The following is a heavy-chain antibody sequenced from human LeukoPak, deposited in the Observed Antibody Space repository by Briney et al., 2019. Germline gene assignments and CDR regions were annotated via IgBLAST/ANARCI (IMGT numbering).Heavy chain of an antibody. V-gene: IGHV1-2*02. Sequence: ASVKVSCKASGYTFTGYYMHWVRQAPGQGLEWMGWINPNSGGTNYAQKFQGRVTMTRDTSISTAYMELSRLRSDDTAVYYRARQGFWSGYYRYGFDYWGQGTLVTVSS. CDR2: INPNSGGT. D-gene: IGHD3-3*01. J-gene: IGHJ4*02. CDR3: ARQGFWSGYYRYGFDY. CDR1: GYTFTGYY.